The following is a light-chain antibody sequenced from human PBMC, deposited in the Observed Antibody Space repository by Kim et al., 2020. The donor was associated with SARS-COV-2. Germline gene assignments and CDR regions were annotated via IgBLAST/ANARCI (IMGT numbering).Light chain of an antibody. J-gene: IGKJ4*01. CDR3: LQHNVYPLT. Sequence: AIGDGVTMTCRAGQAISNYLAWFQQKPGKGPKRLIYAASSMKGGVPARFSSSGSGTEFTLTLSSLQPEGFATYFCLQHNVYPLTFGEGTKVDSK. CDR2: AAS. CDR1: QAISNY. V-gene: IGKV1-17*03.